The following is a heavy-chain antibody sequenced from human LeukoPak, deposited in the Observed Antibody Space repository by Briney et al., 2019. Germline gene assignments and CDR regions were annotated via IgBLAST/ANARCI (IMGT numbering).Heavy chain of an antibody. CDR1: GFNFTNAW. CDR3: TTRLVVAGH. V-gene: IGHV3-15*01. CDR2: IKSKTDGGTT. D-gene: IGHD2-15*01. J-gene: IGHJ4*02. Sequence: GGSLRLSCETSGFNFTNAWMSWVRQAPGKGLEWVGRIKSKTDGGTTDYAAPVKGRFTISRDDSKNTLYLQMNSLKTEDTAVYYYTTRLVVAGHWGQGTLVTVSS.